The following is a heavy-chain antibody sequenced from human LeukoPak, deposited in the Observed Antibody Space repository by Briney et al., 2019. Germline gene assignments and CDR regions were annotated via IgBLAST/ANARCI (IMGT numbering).Heavy chain of an antibody. CDR3: ARDDYRFDY. J-gene: IGHJ4*02. V-gene: IGHV1-18*01. CDR1: GYTVTIYG. CDR2: ISDYNGNT. Sequence: ASVTVSFTASGYTVTIYGISWVRQAPGQGQEWMGWISDYNGNTNYAQKLQGRVTTTTDTSTSTAYMELRSLRSDDTAVYYCARDDYRFDYWGQGTLVTVSS. D-gene: IGHD4-11*01.